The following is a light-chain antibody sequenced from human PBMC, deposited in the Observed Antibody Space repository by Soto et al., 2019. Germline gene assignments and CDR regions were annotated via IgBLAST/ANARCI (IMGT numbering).Light chain of an antibody. J-gene: IGKJ4*01. Sequence: EIVLTPSPGPLSLSPGERATLSCRARQSVSSSYLAWYQQKPGQAPRLLIYGASSRATGIPHRFSGSGSGTDFTLTIGRLEPEDFAVYYCQQYGSSPPVTFGGGTKVDIK. CDR1: QSVSSSY. CDR2: GAS. CDR3: QQYGSSPPVT. V-gene: IGKV3-20*01.